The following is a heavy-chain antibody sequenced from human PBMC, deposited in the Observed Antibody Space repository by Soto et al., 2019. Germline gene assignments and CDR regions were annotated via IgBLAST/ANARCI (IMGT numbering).Heavy chain of an antibody. Sequence: GGALRLSCAASGFSYTDYWLHWVRQAPEKGLVWVSRIDSDGIYTSYADSVKGRFTISRDNAKNTLYLQMNDLRTEDTAVYYCGSVFEYWGQGRLVTVSS. CDR3: GSVFEY. V-gene: IGHV3-74*01. J-gene: IGHJ4*02. CDR2: IDSDGIYT. CDR1: GFSYTDYW.